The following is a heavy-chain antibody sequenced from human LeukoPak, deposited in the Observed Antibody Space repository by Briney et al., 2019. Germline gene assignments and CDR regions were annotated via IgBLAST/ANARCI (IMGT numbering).Heavy chain of an antibody. J-gene: IGHJ4*02. CDR2: IYYSGST. D-gene: IGHD2-2*01. CDR3: ARHVVCGSSSCWYYFDS. V-gene: IGHV4-39*01. Sequence: SETLSLTCTVSGGSINSIGYYWGWIRQPPGKGLEWIASIYYSGSTYYNPSLKSRVTMSVDTSKNQFSLKLSSVTAADASVYYRARHVVCGSSSCWYYFDSWGQGTLSPSPQ. CDR1: GGSINSIGYY.